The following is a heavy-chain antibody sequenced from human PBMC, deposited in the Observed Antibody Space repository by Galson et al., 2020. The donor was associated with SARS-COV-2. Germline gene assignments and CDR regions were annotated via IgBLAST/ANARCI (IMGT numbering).Heavy chain of an antibody. CDR2: IYYSGST. D-gene: IGHD3-22*01. CDR3: ARGTLDSSGYYNPDYFDY. Sequence: SETLSLTCTVSGGSISSYYWSWIRQPPGKGLEWIGYIYYSGSTNYNPSLKSRVTISVDTSKNQFSLKLSSVTAADTAVYYCARGTLDSSGYYNPDYFDYWGQGTLVTVSS. J-gene: IGHJ4*02. CDR1: GGSISSYY. V-gene: IGHV4-59*13.